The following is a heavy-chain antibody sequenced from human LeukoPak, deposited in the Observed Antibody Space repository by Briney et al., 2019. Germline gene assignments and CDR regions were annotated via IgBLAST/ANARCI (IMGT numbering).Heavy chain of an antibody. CDR3: ARDKWLTTTHYFDY. J-gene: IGHJ4*02. V-gene: IGHV3-21*01. D-gene: IGHD4-11*01. CDR2: ISSSSSYI. Sequence: GGSLRLSCAASGFTFSTYNMNWVRQAPGKGLEWVSSISSSSSYIYYADSVKGRFTVSRHNAKNSVYLQMNSLRAEDTAVYYCARDKWLTTTHYFDYWGQGTLVTVSS. CDR1: GFTFSTYN.